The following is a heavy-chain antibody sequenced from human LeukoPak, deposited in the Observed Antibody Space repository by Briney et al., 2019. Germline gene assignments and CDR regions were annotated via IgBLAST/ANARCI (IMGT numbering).Heavy chain of an antibody. Sequence: GGSLRFSCAASGFTFSSYAMSWVRHAPGKGLEWVSAISGSGGSTYYADSVKGRFTIARDNAKNTLFLQMDSLRAEDTALYYCVRSLRSADFWGQGTLVTVSS. CDR2: ISGSGGST. V-gene: IGHV3-23*01. CDR1: GFTFSSYA. J-gene: IGHJ4*02. CDR3: VRSLRSADF.